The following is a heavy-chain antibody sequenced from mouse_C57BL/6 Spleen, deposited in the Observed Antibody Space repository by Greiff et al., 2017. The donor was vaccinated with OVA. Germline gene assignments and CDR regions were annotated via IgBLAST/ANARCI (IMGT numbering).Heavy chain of an antibody. CDR3: ARRGPNWYYFDY. V-gene: IGHV1-42*01. J-gene: IGHJ2*01. CDR2: INPSTGGT. D-gene: IGHD4-1*01. CDR1: GYSFTGYY. Sequence: EVQLQQSGPELVKPGASVKISCKASGYSFTGYYMNWVKQSPEKSLEWIGEINPSTGGTTYNQKFKAKATLTVDKSSSTAYMQLKSLTSEDSAVYDCARRGPNWYYFDYWGQGTTLTVSS.